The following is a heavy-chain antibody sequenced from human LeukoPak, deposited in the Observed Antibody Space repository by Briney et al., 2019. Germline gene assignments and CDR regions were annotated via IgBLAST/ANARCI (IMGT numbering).Heavy chain of an antibody. CDR1: GFTFSIYS. CDR2: ISSSSSYI. D-gene: IGHD6-13*01. V-gene: IGHV3-21*01. Sequence: GGSLRLSCAASGFTFSIYSMNWVRQAPGKGLEWVSSISSSSSYIFYADSVKGRFTISRDNAKNSLYLQMNSLRAEDTAAYYCARDRKGSIAAAGTRDYWGQGTLVTVSS. J-gene: IGHJ4*02. CDR3: ARDRKGSIAAAGTRDY.